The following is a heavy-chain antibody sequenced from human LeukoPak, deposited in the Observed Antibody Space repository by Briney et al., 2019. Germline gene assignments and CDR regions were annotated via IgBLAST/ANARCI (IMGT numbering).Heavy chain of an antibody. CDR2: IKQDGSQR. CDR1: GFTFSDYW. D-gene: IGHD6-13*01. Sequence: GGSLRLSCTASGFTFSDYWMTWVRQAPGKGPEWVANIKQDGSQRYYVDSVGGRFTISRDNAKNSLFLQMNGLRAEDTALYYCAKGTTGLSSSWLFDYWGQGTLVTVSS. J-gene: IGHJ4*02. V-gene: IGHV3-7*03. CDR3: AKGTTGLSSSWLFDY.